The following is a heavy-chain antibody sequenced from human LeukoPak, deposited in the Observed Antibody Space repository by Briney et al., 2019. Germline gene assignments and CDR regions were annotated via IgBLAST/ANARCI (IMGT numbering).Heavy chain of an antibody. CDR2: ISRGGST. CDR1: GGSFSGYY. V-gene: IGHV4-34*01. CDR3: ARGLRDGYTPA. J-gene: IGHJ5*02. Sequence: SETLSLTCAVYGGSFSGYYWSWIRQPPGKGLEWIGEISRGGSTNYNPSLKSRVTISVDTSKNQFSLKLSSVTAADTAVYYCARGLRDGYTPAWGQGTLVTVSS. D-gene: IGHD5-24*01.